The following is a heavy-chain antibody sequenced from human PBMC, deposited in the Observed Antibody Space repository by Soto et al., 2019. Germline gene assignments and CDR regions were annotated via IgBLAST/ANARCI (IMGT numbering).Heavy chain of an antibody. CDR1: GFSLSTSGVG. J-gene: IGHJ5*02. Sequence: QITLKESGPTLVKPTQTLTLTCTFSGFSLSTSGVGVGWIRQPPGKALEWLALIYWDDDKRYSPSLKSRLTITKDTSKNQVVLTMTNMDPVDTATYFCAHRNSYYHFWSGYLEGWFDPWGQGTLVTVSS. V-gene: IGHV2-5*02. CDR2: IYWDDDK. CDR3: AHRNSYYHFWSGYLEGWFDP. D-gene: IGHD3-3*01.